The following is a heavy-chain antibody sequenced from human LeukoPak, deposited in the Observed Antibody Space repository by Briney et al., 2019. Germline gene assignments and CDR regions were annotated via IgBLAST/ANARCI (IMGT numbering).Heavy chain of an antibody. J-gene: IGHJ1*01. CDR3: SLEGSSWYRYFQH. V-gene: IGHV3-7*05. Sequence: GGSLRLSCAASGFTFSSYWMNWVRQAPGKGLEWVANIKQDGSEKYYVDSVKGRFTISRDNAKNSLYLQMNSLRAEDTAVYYSSLEGSSWYRYFQHWGQGTLVTVSS. CDR2: IKQDGSEK. D-gene: IGHD6-13*01. CDR1: GFTFSSYW.